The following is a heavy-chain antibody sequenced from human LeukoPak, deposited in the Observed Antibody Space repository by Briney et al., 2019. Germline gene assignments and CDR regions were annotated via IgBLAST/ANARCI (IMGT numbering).Heavy chain of an antibody. D-gene: IGHD1-14*01. Sequence: GGSLRLSCAASGFTFSSYSMNWVRQAPGKGLEWVSSISSSSSYIYYADSVKGRVTISRDNANNSLYLQMNSLRAEDTAVYYCARDLNSRNRWFDPWGQGTLVTVSS. CDR2: ISSSSSYI. J-gene: IGHJ5*02. CDR1: GFTFSSYS. V-gene: IGHV3-21*01. CDR3: ARDLNSRNRWFDP.